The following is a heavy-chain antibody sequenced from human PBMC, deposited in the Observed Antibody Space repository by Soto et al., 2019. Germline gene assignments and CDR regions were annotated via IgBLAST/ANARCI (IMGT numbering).Heavy chain of an antibody. CDR1: GYTFTSYG. Sequence: GASVKVSCKASGYTFTSYGSSWVRQAPGQGLEWMGRISAYNGNTNYAQKLQGRVTMTTDTSTSTAYMELRSLRSVDTAVYYCARVSTVTTIDCWGQGTLVTVSS. CDR2: ISAYNGNT. J-gene: IGHJ4*02. CDR3: ARVSTVTTIDC. D-gene: IGHD4-17*01. V-gene: IGHV1-18*01.